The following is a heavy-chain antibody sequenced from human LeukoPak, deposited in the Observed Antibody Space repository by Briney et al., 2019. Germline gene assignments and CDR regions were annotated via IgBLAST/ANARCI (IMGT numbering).Heavy chain of an antibody. Sequence: SGTLSLTCAVSGGSISSNNWWTWVRQAPGKGLEWIGEIYHYGTTNYNPSLKGRVTISVDKSKKQFSLKFNSVTAADTAVYYCARGPSLGAHLDYWGQGTLVTVSS. CDR2: IYHYGTT. J-gene: IGHJ4*02. D-gene: IGHD1-26*01. CDR3: ARGPSLGAHLDY. CDR1: GGSISSNNW. V-gene: IGHV4-4*02.